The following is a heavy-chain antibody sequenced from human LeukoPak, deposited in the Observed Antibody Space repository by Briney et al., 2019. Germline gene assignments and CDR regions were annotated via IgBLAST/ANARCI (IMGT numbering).Heavy chain of an antibody. CDR2: IYSGGST. CDR1: GFTVSSNY. CDR3: ASPSGSYYFDY. V-gene: IGHV3-66*02. D-gene: IGHD1-26*01. Sequence: RPGGSLRLSCAASGFTVSSNYMSWVRQAPGKGLEWVSVIYSGGSTYYADSVKGRFTISRDNSKNTLYRQMNSLRAEDTAVYYCASPSGSYYFDYWGQGTLVTVSS. J-gene: IGHJ4*02.